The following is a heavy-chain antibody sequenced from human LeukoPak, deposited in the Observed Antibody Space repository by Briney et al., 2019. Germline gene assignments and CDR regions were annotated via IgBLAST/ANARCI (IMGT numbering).Heavy chain of an antibody. D-gene: IGHD2-15*01. CDR2: INPSGGST. CDR1: GYTFTSYY. V-gene: IGHV1-46*01. CDR3: ARDDCSGGSCHRFDY. J-gene: IGHJ4*02. Sequence: GASVKVSCKASGYTFTSYYMHWVRQAPGQGLEWMGIINPSGGSTSYAQKFQGRVTMTRDTSTSTVHMELSSLRSEDTAVYYCARDDCSGGSCHRFDYWGQGTLVTVSS.